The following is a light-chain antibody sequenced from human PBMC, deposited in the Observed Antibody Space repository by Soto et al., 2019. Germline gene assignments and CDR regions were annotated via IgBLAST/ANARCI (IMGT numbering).Light chain of an antibody. Sequence: QAVVTQEPSLTVSPGGTVTLTCGSSTGAVTSGRYPYWFQQKPGQAPRTLIYDTSNKHSWTPARFSGSLLGGKAALTLSGAQPEDEPDYYCMLSWGADRIFGGGTKVTVL. CDR2: DTS. CDR3: MLSWGADRI. V-gene: IGLV7-46*01. CDR1: TGAVTSGRY. J-gene: IGLJ2*01.